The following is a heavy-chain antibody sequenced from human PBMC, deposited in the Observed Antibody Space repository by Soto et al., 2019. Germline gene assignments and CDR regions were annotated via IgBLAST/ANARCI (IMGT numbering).Heavy chain of an antibody. V-gene: IGHV4-4*02. CDR2: IYHSGST. CDR1: GGSISSSNW. J-gene: IGHJ6*02. CDR3: ARVRGSYYYGMDV. Sequence: QVQLQESGPGLVKPSGTLSLTCAVSGGSISSSNWWSWVRQPPGKGLEWIGEIYHSGSTNYNPSLKSRVTISVDKSKNQFSLTLGSVTAADTALYYCARVRGSYYYGMDVWGQGTTVTVSS. D-gene: IGHD1-26*01.